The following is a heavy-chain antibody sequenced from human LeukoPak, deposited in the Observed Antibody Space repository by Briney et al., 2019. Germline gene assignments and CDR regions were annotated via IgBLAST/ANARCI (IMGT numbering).Heavy chain of an antibody. Sequence: SVKVSCKASGGTFSSYAISWVRQAPGQGLEWMGGVIPIFGTANYAQKFQGRVTITADKSTSTAYMELSSLRSEDTAVYYCAREEALGSGSFDYWGQGTLVTVSS. CDR2: VIPIFGTA. D-gene: IGHD1-26*01. CDR3: AREEALGSGSFDY. V-gene: IGHV1-69*06. J-gene: IGHJ4*02. CDR1: GGTFSSYA.